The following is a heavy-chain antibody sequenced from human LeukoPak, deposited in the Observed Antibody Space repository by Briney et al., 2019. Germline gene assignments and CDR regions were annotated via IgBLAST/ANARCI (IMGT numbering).Heavy chain of an antibody. CDR1: GYSFTSYW. J-gene: IGHJ6*02. Sequence: GESLKISCKGSGYSFTSYWIGWARQMPGKGLEWMAIINPGDSDTRYSPSFQGQVTISADKSISTAYLQWSSLKASDTAMYYCARPLYSRTAYYHYGVDVWGQGTTVTVSS. CDR3: ARPLYSRTAYYHYGVDV. CDR2: INPGDSDT. D-gene: IGHD2-15*01. V-gene: IGHV5-51*01.